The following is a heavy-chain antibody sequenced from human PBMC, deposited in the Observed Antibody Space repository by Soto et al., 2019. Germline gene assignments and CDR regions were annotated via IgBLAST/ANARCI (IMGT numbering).Heavy chain of an antibody. J-gene: IGHJ6*02. CDR2: IIPIFGTA. CDR1: RVTFSKFI. V-gene: IGHV1-69*01. CDR3: AKVRYSSPMGYYYGMDV. D-gene: IGHD6-19*01. Sequence: QVQLEQSGGEVKKPGSSVKVSCKASRVTFSKFIMTWVRQAPGLGLEWVGGIIPIFGTANYAQKFQGRVTITADESTSTSYMEVNNLRSEDTAVHYCAKVRYSSPMGYYYGMDVWGQGTTVTVSS.